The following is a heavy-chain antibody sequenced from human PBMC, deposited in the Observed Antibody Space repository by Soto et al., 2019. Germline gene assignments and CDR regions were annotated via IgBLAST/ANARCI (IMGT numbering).Heavy chain of an antibody. V-gene: IGHV1-18*01. D-gene: IGHD3-10*01. Sequence: QVQLVQSGAEVKKPGASVKVSCKASGYTFTSYGISWVRQAPGQGLEGMGWISAYNGNTNYAQKLQGRVTMTTYTSTSTAYMELRSLRSDDTAVYYCARVLRWFGELWTYYFDYWGQGTLVTVSS. CDR2: ISAYNGNT. CDR3: ARVLRWFGELWTYYFDY. CDR1: GYTFTSYG. J-gene: IGHJ4*02.